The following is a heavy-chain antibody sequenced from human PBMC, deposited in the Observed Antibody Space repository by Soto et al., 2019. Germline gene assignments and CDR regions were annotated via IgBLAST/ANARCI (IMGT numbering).Heavy chain of an antibody. Sequence: EVQLLESGGGLVQPGGSLRLSCATSGFTFSSYAMSWARQGPGKGLEWVSSINTDGSTYYIDSVKGRFTISRDISKNTLYLQMNNLRAEDTAIYYCAKNYYFDSWGQGTLVTVYS. CDR3: AKNYYFDS. V-gene: IGHV3-23*01. CDR2: INTDGST. J-gene: IGHJ4*02. CDR1: GFTFSSYA.